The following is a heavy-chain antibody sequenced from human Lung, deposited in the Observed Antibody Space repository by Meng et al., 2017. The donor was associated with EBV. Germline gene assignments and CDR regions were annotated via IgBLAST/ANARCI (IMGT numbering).Heavy chain of an antibody. J-gene: IGHJ4*02. D-gene: IGHD2-21*01. V-gene: IGHV4-4*02. CDR2: IHHSGRT. Sequence: QVQLQDAGPGLVNPSGTLSLTCAVSGGSIIIGNWGSWVRQSPGKGLEWIGEIHHSGRTNYNPSLKSRITMSLDKPKNQFSLKLSSVTAADTAVYYCARDSDSAYSLGYWGQGTLVTVSS. CDR1: GGSIIIGNW. CDR3: ARDSDSAYSLGY.